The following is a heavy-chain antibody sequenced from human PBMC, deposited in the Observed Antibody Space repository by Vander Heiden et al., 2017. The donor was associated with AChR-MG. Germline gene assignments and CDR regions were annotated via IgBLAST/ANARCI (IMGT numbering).Heavy chain of an antibody. V-gene: IGHV3-23*01. D-gene: IGHD6-19*01. Sequence: EVQLLESGGGLVQPGGSLRLPCAASGFTFGSYAMSGVRQAPGKGMEWVSAISGSGGSTYYADSVKGRFTISRDNSKNTLYLPMNSLRAEDTAVYYCAKEPSGYSSGWYDYWGQGTLVTVSS. J-gene: IGHJ4*02. CDR2: ISGSGGST. CDR3: AKEPSGYSSGWYDY. CDR1: GFTFGSYA.